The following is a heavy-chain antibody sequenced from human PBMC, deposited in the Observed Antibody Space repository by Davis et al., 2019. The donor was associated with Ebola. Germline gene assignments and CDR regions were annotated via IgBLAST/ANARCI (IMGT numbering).Heavy chain of an antibody. D-gene: IGHD3-3*01. CDR1: GFTFSSYE. CDR2: ISSSGSTI. J-gene: IGHJ6*02. Sequence: GGSLRLSCAASGFTFSSYEMNWVRQAPGKGLEWVSYISSSGSTIYYADSVKGRFTISRDNAKNSLYLQMNSLRAEDTAVYYCARDQEYYDFWSGYYYYYGMDVWGQGTTVTVSS. CDR3: ARDQEYYDFWSGYYYYYGMDV. V-gene: IGHV3-48*03.